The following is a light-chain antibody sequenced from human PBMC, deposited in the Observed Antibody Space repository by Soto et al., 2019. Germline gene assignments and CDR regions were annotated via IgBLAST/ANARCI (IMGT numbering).Light chain of an antibody. J-gene: IGLJ1*01. CDR2: EVN. V-gene: IGLV2-14*01. CDR1: INDVGVYNY. CDR3: SSFTCTSTVYV. Sequence: QSVLTQPASVSGSPGQSITISCTGTINDVGVYNYVCWYQQHSGKAPKLMIYEVNNRRSGVSNRFSGSKSGNTASLTISGLQAEDEADYYCSSFTCTSTVYVFGTGSKVTVL.